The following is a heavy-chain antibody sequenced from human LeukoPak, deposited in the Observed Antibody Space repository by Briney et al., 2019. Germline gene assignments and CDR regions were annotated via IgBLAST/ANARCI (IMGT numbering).Heavy chain of an antibody. V-gene: IGHV5-51*01. CDR1: GYSFTSYW. Sequence: GESLKISXKGSGYSFTSYWIGCVRQVPGKGLEWKGIIYPGDSDTRYSPSSQGQVTISADKSISTAYLQWSSLKASDTAMYYCARQGRDGYNVLYWGQGTLVTVSS. CDR3: ARQGRDGYNVLY. CDR2: IYPGDSDT. D-gene: IGHD5-24*01. J-gene: IGHJ4*02.